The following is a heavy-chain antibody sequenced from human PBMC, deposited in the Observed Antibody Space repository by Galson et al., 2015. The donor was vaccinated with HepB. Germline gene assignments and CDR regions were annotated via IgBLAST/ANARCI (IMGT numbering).Heavy chain of an antibody. J-gene: IGHJ4*02. V-gene: IGHV3-48*01. CDR3: ARDPGDYGDPAPSGFDY. CDR1: GFTFSTYS. CDR2: ISSGSSMI. Sequence: SLRLSCAASGFTFSTYSMNWVRQAPGKGLEWVSYISSGSSMIYYADFVKGRFTISRDNAKNSLYLQMNSLRAEDTAVYYCARDPGDYGDPAPSGFDYWGQGTLVTVSS. D-gene: IGHD4-17*01.